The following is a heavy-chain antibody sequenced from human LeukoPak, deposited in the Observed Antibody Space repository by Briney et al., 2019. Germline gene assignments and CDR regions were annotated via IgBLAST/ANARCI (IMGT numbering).Heavy chain of an antibody. J-gene: IGHJ3*02. CDR1: GFTFDDYA. CDR2: ISGDGGST. D-gene: IGHD3-22*01. V-gene: IGHV3-43*02. Sequence: GGSLRLSCAASGFTFDDYAMHWVRRAPGKGLEWVSLISGDGGSTYYADSVKGRFTISRDNSKNSLYLQMNSLRTEDTALYYCAKDIYYDSSGYYYENAFDIWGQGTMVTVSS. CDR3: AKDIYYDSSGYYYENAFDI.